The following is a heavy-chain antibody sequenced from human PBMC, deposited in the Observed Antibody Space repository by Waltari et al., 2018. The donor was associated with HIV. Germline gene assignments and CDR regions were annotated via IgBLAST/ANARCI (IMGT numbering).Heavy chain of an antibody. CDR1: GYSISSGYY. CDR3: ARDDKPDPNWFDP. CDR2: IYHTGIT. V-gene: IGHV4-38-2*02. Sequence: QVQLQESGPGLVKPSETLSLTCNVFGYSISSGYYWGWIRQPPGKGLEWIGSIYHTGITYYNPSLKRRVTISVDTSKNQFSLKLSSVTAADTAVYYCARDDKPDPNWFDPWGQGTLVTVSS. J-gene: IGHJ5*02.